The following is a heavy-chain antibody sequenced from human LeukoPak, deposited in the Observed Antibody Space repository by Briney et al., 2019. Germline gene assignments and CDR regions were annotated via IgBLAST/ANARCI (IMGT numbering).Heavy chain of an antibody. J-gene: IGHJ5*02. V-gene: IGHV3-7*01. D-gene: IGHD1-1*01. CDR3: ARYRGANWFDP. CDR1: GFTFSSYW. Sequence: GGSLRLSCAASGFTFSSYWMNWVRQAPGKGLEWVANIKQDGSEKYYVDSVKGRFTIFRDNAKNSLNLQMNSLRAEDTAMYYCARYRGANWFDPWGQGTLVTVSS. CDR2: IKQDGSEK.